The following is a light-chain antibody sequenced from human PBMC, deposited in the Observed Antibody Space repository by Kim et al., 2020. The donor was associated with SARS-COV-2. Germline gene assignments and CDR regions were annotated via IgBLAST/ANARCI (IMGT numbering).Light chain of an antibody. J-gene: IGLJ1*01. Sequence: SITISCTGSNSDVVGDNYFACYQQQPGKATKLMMNDVSNRPSGVANRFSGSKSGNTASLTISWLQAEDEADYYCSSYTSSSTPYVFGTGTKVTVL. V-gene: IGLV2-14*03. CDR2: DVS. CDR3: SSYTSSSTPYV. CDR1: NSDVVGDNY.